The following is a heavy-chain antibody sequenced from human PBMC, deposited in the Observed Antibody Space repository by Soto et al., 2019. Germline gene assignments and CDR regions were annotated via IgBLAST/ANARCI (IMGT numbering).Heavy chain of an antibody. D-gene: IGHD5-12*01. CDR2: VNSDGSMS. J-gene: IGHJ4*02. V-gene: IGHV3-74*01. CDR3: AGAPTSISGHDPRTIDY. Sequence: EVQLVESGGGLVQPGGSLRLSCAASGFTFSGYWMHWVRQAPGKGLVWVSRVNSDGSMSIYADSVKGRFTISRDNAKNTLYVQMNSLRAEDTAVYYCAGAPTSISGHDPRTIDYWGQGTLVTVSS. CDR1: GFTFSGYW.